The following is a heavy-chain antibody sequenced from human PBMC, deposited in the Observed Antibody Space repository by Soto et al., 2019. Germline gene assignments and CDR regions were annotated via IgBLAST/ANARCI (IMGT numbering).Heavy chain of an antibody. CDR1: GFTFSSYG. CDR2: ISYDGSNK. Sequence: LRLSCAASGFTFSSYGMHWVRQAPGKGLEWVAVISYDGSNKYYADSVKGRFTISRDNSKNTLYLQMNSLRAEDTAVYYCAKPHPRNNIPHYGMDVWGQGTTVTVSS. J-gene: IGHJ6*02. CDR3: AKPHPRNNIPHYGMDV. D-gene: IGHD1-20*01. V-gene: IGHV3-30*18.